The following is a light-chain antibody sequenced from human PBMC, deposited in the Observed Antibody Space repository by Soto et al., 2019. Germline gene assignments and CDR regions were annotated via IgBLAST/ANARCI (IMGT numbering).Light chain of an antibody. V-gene: IGKV3-20*01. CDR2: DAS. CDR3: QQYGSSRIT. CDR1: QTVRNNY. Sequence: EIVLTQSPGTLSLSPGERATLSCRASQTVRNNYLAWYQQKPGQAPRLLIYDASSRATGIPDRFSGSGSGTDFTLTISRLEPEDFAVYYCQQYGSSRITFGQGTRLEIK. J-gene: IGKJ5*01.